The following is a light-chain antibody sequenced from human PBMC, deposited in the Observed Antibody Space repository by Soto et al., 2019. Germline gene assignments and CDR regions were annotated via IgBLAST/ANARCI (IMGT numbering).Light chain of an antibody. Sequence: LTQPASVYESPGQWISISCARTGSDVGSYNLVSCYQQHPAKAPKLIICEVNTRRSGIANRFSGSKSGDTASLTISGLQAEDEADYFCCSYAGTVAYVFGTGTKVTVL. J-gene: IGLJ1*01. V-gene: IGLV2-23*02. CDR2: EVN. CDR3: CSYAGTVAYV. CDR1: GSDVGSYNL.